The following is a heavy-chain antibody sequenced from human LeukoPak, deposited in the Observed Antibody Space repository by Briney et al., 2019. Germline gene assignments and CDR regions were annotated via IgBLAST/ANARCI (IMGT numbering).Heavy chain of an antibody. Sequence: ASVKVSCKASGYTFTGYYMHWVRQAPGQGLGGMGWINPNSGGTNYAQKFQGRVTMTRDTSISTAYMELSRLRSDDTAVYYCARGRRITMVRGVIPPNYWGQGTLVTVSS. V-gene: IGHV1-2*02. CDR3: ARGRRITMVRGVIPPNY. J-gene: IGHJ4*02. D-gene: IGHD3-10*01. CDR2: INPNSGGT. CDR1: GYTFTGYY.